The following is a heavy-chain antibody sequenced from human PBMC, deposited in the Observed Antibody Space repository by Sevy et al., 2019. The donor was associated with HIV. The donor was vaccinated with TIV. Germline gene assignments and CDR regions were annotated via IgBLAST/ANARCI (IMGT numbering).Heavy chain of an antibody. D-gene: IGHD3-10*01. CDR2: VSGNSGAI. Sequence: GGSLRLSCAASGFTFSSYSMNWVRQAPEKGLEWVSFVSGNSGAINYADSVKGRFTISRDNAKNSLYLQMNSRRVDDTAVYYCARDMSGSYTALDYWGQGTLVTVSS. J-gene: IGHJ4*02. V-gene: IGHV3-48*01. CDR1: GFTFSSYS. CDR3: ARDMSGSYTALDY.